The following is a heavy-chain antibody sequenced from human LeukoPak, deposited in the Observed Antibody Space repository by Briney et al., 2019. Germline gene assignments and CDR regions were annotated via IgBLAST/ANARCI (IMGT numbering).Heavy chain of an antibody. Sequence: GGSLRLSCAASGFTFDDYGMSWVRQAPGKGLEWVSSISSSSSYIYYADSVKGRFTISRDNAKNSLYLQMNSLRAEDTAVYYCAREGVLTMVRGVSDYWGQGTLVTVSS. V-gene: IGHV3-21*01. CDR1: GFTFDDYG. CDR3: AREGVLTMVRGVSDY. D-gene: IGHD3-10*01. CDR2: ISSSSSYI. J-gene: IGHJ4*02.